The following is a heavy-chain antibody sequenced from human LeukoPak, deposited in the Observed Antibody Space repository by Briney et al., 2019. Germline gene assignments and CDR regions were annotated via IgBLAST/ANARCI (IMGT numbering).Heavy chain of an antibody. V-gene: IGHV3-7*01. D-gene: IGHD6-6*01. CDR1: GFTFSSYW. CDR3: AREYSSSSVDY. Sequence: GGSLRLSCAASGFTFSSYWMSWVRQAPGQGLEWVANIKQDGSEKYYVDSVKGRFTISRDNAKNSLYLQMNSLRAEDTAVYYCAREYSSSSVDYWGQGTLVTVSS. CDR2: IKQDGSEK. J-gene: IGHJ4*02.